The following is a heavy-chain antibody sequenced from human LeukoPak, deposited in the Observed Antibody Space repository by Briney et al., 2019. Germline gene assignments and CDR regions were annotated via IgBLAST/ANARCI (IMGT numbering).Heavy chain of an antibody. V-gene: IGHV3-15*01. J-gene: IGHJ3*02. Sequence: GGSLRLSCAASGFTFSNAWMSWVRQAPGKGLEWVGRIKSKTDGGTTDYAAPVKGRFTISRDDSKNTLYLQMNSLKTEDTAVYYCTTDPNSRVRYYDSSGYPAYDAFDIWGQGTMVTVSS. CDR1: GFTFSNAW. D-gene: IGHD3-22*01. CDR2: IKSKTDGGTT. CDR3: TTDPNSRVRYYDSSGYPAYDAFDI.